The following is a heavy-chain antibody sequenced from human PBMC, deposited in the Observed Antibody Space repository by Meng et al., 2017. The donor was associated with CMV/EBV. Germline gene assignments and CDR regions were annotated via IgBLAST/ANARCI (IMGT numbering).Heavy chain of an antibody. D-gene: IGHD1-1*01. CDR2: ISAYNGNT. Sequence: ASVKVSCKASGYTFTSYGISWVRQAPGQGLAWMGWISAYNGNTNYAQKLQGRVTISVDTSKNQFSLKLSSVTAADTAVYYCARVGLERRGGANYYYYGMDVWGQGTTVTVSS. J-gene: IGHJ6*02. CDR3: ARVGLERRGGANYYYYGMDV. CDR1: GYTFTSYG. V-gene: IGHV1-18*01.